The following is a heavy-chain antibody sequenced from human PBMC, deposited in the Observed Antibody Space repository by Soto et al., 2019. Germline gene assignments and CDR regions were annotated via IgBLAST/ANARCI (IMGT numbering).Heavy chain of an antibody. Sequence: QVQLVESGGGLVKPGESLRLSCAASGFTFSDYYMSWIRQAPGKGLEWVSYISNSGYTIHYTDSVKGRFTISRDNSRNSLHLEMNSLRAEDTAVYYCARDSGSPPDYYRDVWGRGTTVTVSS. V-gene: IGHV3-11*01. J-gene: IGHJ6*03. CDR2: ISNSGYTI. CDR3: ARDSGSPPDYYRDV. CDR1: GFTFSDYY. D-gene: IGHD1-26*01.